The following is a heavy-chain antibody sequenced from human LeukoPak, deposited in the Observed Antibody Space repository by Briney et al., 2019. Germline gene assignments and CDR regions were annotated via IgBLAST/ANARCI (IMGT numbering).Heavy chain of an antibody. D-gene: IGHD5-18*01. J-gene: IGHJ4*02. Sequence: ASVKGSCKASGYTFTSYDINWVRQATGQGLEWMGWMNPNSGNTGYAQKFQGRVTMTRNTSISTAYMELSSLRSEDTAVYYCARGRGYSSPFDYWGQGTLVTVSS. V-gene: IGHV1-8*01. CDR1: GYTFTSYD. CDR2: MNPNSGNT. CDR3: ARGRGYSSPFDY.